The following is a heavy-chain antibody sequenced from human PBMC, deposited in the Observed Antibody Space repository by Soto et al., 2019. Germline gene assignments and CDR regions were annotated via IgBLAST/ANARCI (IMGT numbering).Heavy chain of an antibody. CDR2: IQYDGSKK. CDR3: AKDLEVVGANRWGYDS. Sequence: VQLVESGGGVVQPGRSLRLSCEASGFTFRNYGMHWVRQTPVKGPEWVAGIQYDGSKKYYAESVKGRFTISRDNSKKTLYLEIDSLRAEDTAVYYCAKDLEVVGANRWGYDSWGQGTLVTVSS. V-gene: IGHV3-33*06. D-gene: IGHD1-26*01. J-gene: IGHJ5*01. CDR1: GFTFRNYG.